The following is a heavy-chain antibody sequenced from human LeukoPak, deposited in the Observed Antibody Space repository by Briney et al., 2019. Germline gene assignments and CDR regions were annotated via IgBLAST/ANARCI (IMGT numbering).Heavy chain of an antibody. CDR1: GGSISSSSYY. Sequence: KSSETLSLTCTVSGGSISSSSYYWGWIRQPPGKGLEWIGSIYYSGSTYYNPSLKSRVTLSVDTSKNQFSLKLSSVTAADTAVYYCAREWDGSGSYPPHHDAFDIWGQGTMVTVSS. CDR2: IYYSGST. CDR3: AREWDGSGSYPPHHDAFDI. V-gene: IGHV4-39*07. D-gene: IGHD3-10*01. J-gene: IGHJ3*02.